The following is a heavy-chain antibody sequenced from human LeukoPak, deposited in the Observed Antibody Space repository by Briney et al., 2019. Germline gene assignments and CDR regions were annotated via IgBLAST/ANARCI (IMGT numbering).Heavy chain of an antibody. D-gene: IGHD6-19*01. Sequence: ASVKVSCKASGYTFTSYGISWVRQAPGQGLEWMGWISAYNGNTNYAQRLQGRVTMTTDTSTSTAYTELRSLRSDDTAVYYCARVAAVAGSPFDYWGQGTLVTVSS. CDR3: ARVAAVAGSPFDY. V-gene: IGHV1-18*01. CDR2: ISAYNGNT. J-gene: IGHJ4*02. CDR1: GYTFTSYG.